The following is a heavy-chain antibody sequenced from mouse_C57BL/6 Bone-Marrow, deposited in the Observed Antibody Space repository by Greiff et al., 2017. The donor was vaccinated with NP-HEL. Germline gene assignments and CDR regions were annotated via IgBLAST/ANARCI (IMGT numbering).Heavy chain of an antibody. Sequence: QVHVKQSGAELARPGASVKLSCKASGYTFTSYGISWVKQRTGQGLEWIGEIYPRSGNTYYNEKFKGKATLTADKSSSTAYMELRSLTSEDSAVYFCAREVTTLYYYAMDYWGQGTSVTVSS. CDR2: IYPRSGNT. CDR1: GYTFTSYG. J-gene: IGHJ4*01. CDR3: AREVTTLYYYAMDY. D-gene: IGHD2-3*01. V-gene: IGHV1-81*01.